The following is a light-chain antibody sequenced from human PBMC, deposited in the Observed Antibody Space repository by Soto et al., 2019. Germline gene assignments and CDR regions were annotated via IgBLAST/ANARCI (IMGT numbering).Light chain of an antibody. J-gene: IGKJ5*01. CDR3: QQRNSYPIT. Sequence: EVVTTQSPATLSVSPGERATLSCRASQGLGTNLAWYQQRPGQAPRLLIYAASTRATGAPARFSGSGSGTEFTLTISSLQSEDFATYYCQQRNSYPITFGQGTRLEIK. CDR1: QGLGTN. V-gene: IGKV3-15*01. CDR2: AAS.